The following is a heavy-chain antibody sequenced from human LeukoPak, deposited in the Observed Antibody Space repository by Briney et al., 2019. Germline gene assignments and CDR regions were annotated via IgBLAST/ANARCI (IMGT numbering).Heavy chain of an antibody. CDR3: ARTTAMVTILDY. CDR1: GYTFTSYG. D-gene: IGHD5-18*01. CDR2: ISAYNGNT. J-gene: IGHJ4*02. V-gene: IGHV1-18*01. Sequence: ASVKVSCKASGYTFTSYGISWVRQAPGQGLEWMGWISAYNGNTNYAQKFQGRVTITRDTSASTAYMELSSLRSEDTAVYYCARTTAMVTILDYWGQGTLVTVSS.